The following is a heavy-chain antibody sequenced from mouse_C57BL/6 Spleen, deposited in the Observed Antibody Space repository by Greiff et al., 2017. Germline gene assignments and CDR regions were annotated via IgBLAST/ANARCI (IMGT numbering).Heavy chain of an antibody. Sequence: QVQLQQPGAELVRPGSSVKLSCKASGYTFTSYWMHWVKQRPVQGLEWIGNIDPSDSDTHYNQKFKDKATLTVDKSSSTAYMQLSSLTSEDSAVYYCAILYDGSSRDDYDYWGKGTTLTVAS. CDR1: GYTFTSYW. J-gene: IGHJ2*01. CDR3: AILYDGSSRDDYDY. CDR2: IDPSDSDT. D-gene: IGHD1-1*01. V-gene: IGHV1-52*01.